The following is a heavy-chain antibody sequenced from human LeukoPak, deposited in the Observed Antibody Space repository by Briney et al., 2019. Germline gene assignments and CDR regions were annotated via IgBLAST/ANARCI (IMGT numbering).Heavy chain of an antibody. CDR2: LSSDGGDK. CDR1: GFTFSSYG. D-gene: IGHD3-9*01. V-gene: IGHV3-30*18. CDR3: AKDVARLDYFDY. J-gene: IGHJ4*02. Sequence: GGSLRLSCAASGFTFSSYGMHWVRQAPGKGLEWVAILSSDGGDKHYADSVKGRFTISRDNSKNTLYLQMNSLRAEDTAVYYCAKDVARLDYFDYWGQGTLVTVSS.